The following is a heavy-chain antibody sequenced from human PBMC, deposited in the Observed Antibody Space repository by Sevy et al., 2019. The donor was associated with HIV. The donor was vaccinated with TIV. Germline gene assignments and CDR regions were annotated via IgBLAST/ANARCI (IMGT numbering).Heavy chain of an antibody. Sequence: TEILSLTCTVSGGSITDKKYYWAWIRQPPGKGLEWIGSISYGGSTYYNPSLQSRVTLSVDTCKNQFSLNLSSVTAADTAKYYCARRVAAAGQGNEYFQHWGRGTLVSVSS. D-gene: IGHD6-13*01. J-gene: IGHJ1*01. CDR3: ARRVAAAGQGNEYFQH. CDR2: ISYGGST. CDR1: GGSITDKKYY. V-gene: IGHV4-39*01.